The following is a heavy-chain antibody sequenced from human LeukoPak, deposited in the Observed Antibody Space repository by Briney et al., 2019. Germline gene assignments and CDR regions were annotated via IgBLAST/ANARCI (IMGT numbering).Heavy chain of an antibody. D-gene: IGHD2-2*01. V-gene: IGHV3-21*01. CDR3: ARDGKKGPATYYFDY. CDR2: ISSSSSYI. J-gene: IGHJ4*02. Sequence: GGSLRLSCAASGFTFSSYSMNWVRQAPGKGLEWVSSISSSSSYIYYADSVKGRFTISRDNAKNSLYLQMNSLRAEDTAVYYCARDGKKGPATYYFDYWGQGALVTVSS. CDR1: GFTFSSYS.